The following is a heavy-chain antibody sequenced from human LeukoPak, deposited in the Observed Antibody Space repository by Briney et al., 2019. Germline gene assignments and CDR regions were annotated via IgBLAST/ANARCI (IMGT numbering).Heavy chain of an antibody. J-gene: IGHJ4*02. CDR1: GYTFTSYY. V-gene: IGHV1-46*01. D-gene: IGHD6-19*01. Sequence: ASVKVSCKASGYTFTSYYMHCVRQAPGQGLEWMGIINPSGGRTSYAQKFQGTVTMTRDTSTSTVYMELSSLRSEDTAVYYCASRNEYSSGWYNFDYWGQGTLVTVSS. CDR2: INPSGGRT. CDR3: ASRNEYSSGWYNFDY.